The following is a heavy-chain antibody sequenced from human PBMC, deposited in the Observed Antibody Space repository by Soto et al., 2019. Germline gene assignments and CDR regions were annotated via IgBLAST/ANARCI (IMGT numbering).Heavy chain of an antibody. V-gene: IGHV3-33*01. Sequence: GGSLRLSCAASGFYGMHWVRQAPGKGLEWVAVIWYDGSNKYYADSVKGRFTISRDNSKNTLYLQMNSLRAEDTAVYYCARDRVLSGGTDYYMDVWGKGTTVTVSS. CDR3: ARDRVLSGGTDYYMDV. CDR2: IWYDGSNK. J-gene: IGHJ6*03. D-gene: IGHD2-15*01. CDR1: GFYG.